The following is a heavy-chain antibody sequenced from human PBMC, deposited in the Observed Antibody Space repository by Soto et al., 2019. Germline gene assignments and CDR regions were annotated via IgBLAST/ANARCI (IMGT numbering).Heavy chain of an antibody. D-gene: IGHD6-6*01. V-gene: IGHV4-34*01. CDR1: GGSFSGYY. J-gene: IGHJ4*02. CDR2: INHSGST. Sequence: PSETLSLTCAVYGGSFSGYYWSWIRQPPGKGLEWIGEINHSGSTNYNPSLKSRVTISVDTSKNQFSLKLSSVTAADTAVYYCASQQLVAGGIDYWGQGTLVTVSS. CDR3: ASQQLVAGGIDY.